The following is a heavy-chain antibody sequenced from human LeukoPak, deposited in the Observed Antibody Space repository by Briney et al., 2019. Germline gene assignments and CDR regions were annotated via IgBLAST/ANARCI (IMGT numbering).Heavy chain of an antibody. CDR1: GFTFRDYY. J-gene: IGHJ4*02. CDR3: ARRGSYFEFDY. Sequence: PGGSLRLSCAASGFTFRDYYMSWIRQPPGKGLEWASCISSSGSAIFYADSVKGRFTISRDSAKNSLFLQMDSLRVEDTAVYYCARRGSYFEFDYWGQGTLVTVSS. D-gene: IGHD1-26*01. V-gene: IGHV3-11*04. CDR2: ISSSGSAI.